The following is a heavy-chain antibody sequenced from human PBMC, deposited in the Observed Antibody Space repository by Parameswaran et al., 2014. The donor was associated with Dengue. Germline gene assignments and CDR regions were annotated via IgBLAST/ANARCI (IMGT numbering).Heavy chain of an antibody. CDR2: IYYSGST. J-gene: IGHJ6*02. V-gene: IGHV4-59*01. D-gene: IGHD3-3*01. CDR3: ARARGYDFWSGYHGAMDV. Sequence: SETLSLTCTVSGGSISSYYWSWIRQPPGKGLEWIGYIYYSGSTNYNPSLKSRVTISVDTSKNQFSLKLSSVTAADTAVYYCARARGYDFWSGYHGAMDVWGQGTTVTVSS. CDR1: GGSISSYY.